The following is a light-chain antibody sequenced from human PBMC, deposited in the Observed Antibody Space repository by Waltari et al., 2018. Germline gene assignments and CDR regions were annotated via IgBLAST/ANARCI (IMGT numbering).Light chain of an antibody. CDR3: SSYTANTRF. J-gene: IGLJ2*01. V-gene: IGLV2-18*02. CDR1: CRDFGCENR. CDR2: DVR. Sequence: QSALTQPPSVSGSPGLSLTISCSGTCRDFGCENRVSWYQQPPGTAKLTIYDVRNRPSGVSHRFSGSRSGNTASLTISGLQAEDEADYYCSSYTANTRFFGGGTKLTVL.